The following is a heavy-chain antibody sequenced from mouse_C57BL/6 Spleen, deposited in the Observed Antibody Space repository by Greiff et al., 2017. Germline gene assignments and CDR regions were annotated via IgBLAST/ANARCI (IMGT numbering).Heavy chain of an antibody. Sequence: QVQLKESGPELVKPGASVKISCKVSGYAFSSSWRNWVKQRPGKGLEWIGRIYPGDGDTNYTGKFKGKATLTADKSSSTSYMQLSSLTSDDSAVYFCARHDYDYFDYWGQGTTLTVSS. CDR2: IYPGDGDT. CDR3: ARHDYDYFDY. V-gene: IGHV1-82*01. CDR1: GYAFSSSW. D-gene: IGHD2-4*01. J-gene: IGHJ2*01.